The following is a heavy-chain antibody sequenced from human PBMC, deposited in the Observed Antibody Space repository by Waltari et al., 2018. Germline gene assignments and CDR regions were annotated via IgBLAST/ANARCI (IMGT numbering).Heavy chain of an antibody. CDR2: ISDDGSKK. D-gene: IGHD3-16*01. Sequence: QVQLVESGGGVVQPGRSLRLSCAASGFTFSSYAMHWVRQAPGKGLEWVAVISDDGSKKYYADSVQGRFTISRDNSKNTLYLQMNSLRAEDTAVYYCARVALRYFDYWGQGTLVTVSS. J-gene: IGHJ4*02. V-gene: IGHV3-30-3*01. CDR1: GFTFSSYA. CDR3: ARVALRYFDY.